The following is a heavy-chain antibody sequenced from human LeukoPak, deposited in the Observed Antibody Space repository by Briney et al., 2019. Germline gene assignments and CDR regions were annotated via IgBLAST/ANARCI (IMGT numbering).Heavy chain of an antibody. CDR2: ISVGGGST. CDR1: GFTFSSNA. V-gene: IGHV3-23*01. D-gene: IGHD4-17*01. CDR3: AKTGSTVTTLNWFDP. Sequence: PGGSLRLSCAASGFTFSSNAMSWVRQAPGKGLEWVSGISVGGGSTFYADSVKGRFTISRDNSKNTLYLQMNSLRGEDTAVYYCAKTGSTVTTLNWFDPWGHGTLVTVSS. J-gene: IGHJ5*02.